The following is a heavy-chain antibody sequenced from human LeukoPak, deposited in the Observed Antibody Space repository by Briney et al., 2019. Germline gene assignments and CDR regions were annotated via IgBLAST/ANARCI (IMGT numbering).Heavy chain of an antibody. D-gene: IGHD3-10*01. J-gene: IGHJ4*02. Sequence: GESLKISCKGSGYSFTSYWIGWVRQMPGKGLEWMGIIYPGDSDTRYSPSFQGQVTISADKSISTAYLQWSSLKASDTAMYYCARHSPAYYYGSGSYPDYWGQGTLVTVSS. V-gene: IGHV5-51*01. CDR2: IYPGDSDT. CDR3: ARHSPAYYYGSGSYPDY. CDR1: GYSFTSYW.